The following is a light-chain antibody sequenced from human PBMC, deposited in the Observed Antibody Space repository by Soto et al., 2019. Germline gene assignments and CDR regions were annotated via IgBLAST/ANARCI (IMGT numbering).Light chain of an antibody. CDR2: DAF. CDR3: QQRSNGGLT. Sequence: SVLPQSPATLSLSPGERATLSCRASQSVGSSLAWYQQRPGQAPRLLIYDAFIRATGIPARFSGSESGTDFTLNNSGREPEEFGVYSCQQRSNGGLTLGQGTRLEIK. CDR1: QSVGSS. J-gene: IGKJ5*01. V-gene: IGKV3-11*01.